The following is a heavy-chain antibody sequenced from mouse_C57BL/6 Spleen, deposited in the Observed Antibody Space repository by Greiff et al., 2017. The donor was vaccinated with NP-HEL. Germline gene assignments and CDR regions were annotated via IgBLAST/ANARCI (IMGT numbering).Heavy chain of an antibody. CDR2: IYPGDGDT. V-gene: IGHV1-82*01. CDR3: ARNPGFAY. Sequence: QVQLQQSGPELVKPGASVKISCKASGYAFSSSWMNWVKQRPGKGLEWIGRIYPGDGDTNYNGKFKGKATLTADKSSSTAYMQLSSLTSEDSAVYFCARNPGFAYWGQGTLVTVSA. CDR1: GYAFSSSW. J-gene: IGHJ3*01.